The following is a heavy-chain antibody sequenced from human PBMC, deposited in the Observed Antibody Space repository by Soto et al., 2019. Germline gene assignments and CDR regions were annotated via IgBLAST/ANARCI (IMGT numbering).Heavy chain of an antibody. D-gene: IGHD2-21*02. J-gene: IGHJ6*02. Sequence: QVQLVESGGGVVQPGGSLRLSCTTSGFTFNTYGMHWVRQAPSKGLEWVAIIWYDGSNKYYADSVKGRFTISRDNSKNTLYLQMNSLRAEDTALYYCARRHCTGAYCYSWPFNYGVDVWGQGTTVTVSS. CDR1: GFTFNTYG. CDR3: ARRHCTGAYCYSWPFNYGVDV. CDR2: IWYDGSNK. V-gene: IGHV3-33*08.